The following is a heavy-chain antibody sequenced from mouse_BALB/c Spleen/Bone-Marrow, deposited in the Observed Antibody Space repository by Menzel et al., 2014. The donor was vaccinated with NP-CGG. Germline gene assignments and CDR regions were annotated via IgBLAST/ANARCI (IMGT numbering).Heavy chain of an antibody. CDR1: DYSFTDYY. V-gene: IGHV1S34*01. D-gene: IGHD1-1*01. CDR2: ISCYNGAT. CDR3: ARSEGIYYYGSSYALDY. J-gene: IGHJ4*01. Sequence: LVKTGASGKISCKASDYSFTDYYMHWVKQTHGKSLEWIGYISCYNGATSYNQKFKGRATFTVDTSSSTAYMQFSSLTSEDSAVYYCARSEGIYYYGSSYALDYWGQGTSVTVSS.